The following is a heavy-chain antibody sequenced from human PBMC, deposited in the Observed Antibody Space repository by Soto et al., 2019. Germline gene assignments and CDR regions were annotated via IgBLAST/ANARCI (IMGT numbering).Heavy chain of an antibody. J-gene: IGHJ4*02. CDR3: TTDGPSSGWSYFDY. CDR1: GFTFSNAW. D-gene: IGHD6-19*01. CDR2: IKSKTDGGTT. V-gene: IGHV3-15*01. Sequence: GGSLRLSCAASGFTFSNAWMSWVRQAPGKGLEWVGRIKSKTDGGTTDYAAPVKGRFTISRDDSKNTLYLQMNSLKTEDTAVYYCTTDGPSSGWSYFDYGGQGTLVTVSS.